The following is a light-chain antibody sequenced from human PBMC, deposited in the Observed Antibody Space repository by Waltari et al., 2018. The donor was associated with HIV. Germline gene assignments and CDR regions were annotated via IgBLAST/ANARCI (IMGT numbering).Light chain of an antibody. CDR1: SSNLASTP. J-gene: IGLJ1*01. CDR2: SNN. V-gene: IGLV1-44*01. CDR3: AAWDDSLNAYV. Sequence: QSVLTQPPSASGTPGQRVPVSCSGHSSNLASTPVNWYQHRPKTAPKLLIYSNNQRPSGVPDRFSGSKSGTSASLAISGLQSEDEADYYCAAWDDSLNAYVFGTGTKVTVL.